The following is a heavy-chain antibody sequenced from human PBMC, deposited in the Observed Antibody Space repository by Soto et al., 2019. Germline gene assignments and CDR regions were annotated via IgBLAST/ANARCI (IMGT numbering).Heavy chain of an antibody. J-gene: IGHJ5*02. CDR1: GGSISSGGYY. V-gene: IGHV4-31*02. Sequence: TLSLTCTVSGGSISSGGYYWSWIRQHPGKGLEWIGYIYYSGSTYYNPSLKSRVTISVDTSKNQFSLKLSSVTAADTAVYYCSRVVNWNYVMSTWGQGTLVTVSS. CDR2: IYYSGST. CDR3: SRVVNWNYVMST. D-gene: IGHD1-7*01.